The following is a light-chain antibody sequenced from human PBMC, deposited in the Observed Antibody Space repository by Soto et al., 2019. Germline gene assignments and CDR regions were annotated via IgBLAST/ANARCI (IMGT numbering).Light chain of an antibody. CDR3: SSYSSVSTYV. CDR1: SSDVGAYNY. Sequence: QSALTQPASVSGFPGQSIVIPCTGASSDVGAYNYVSWYQQHPGKAPKLIISEVSSRPSGVSSRVSGSKSGNTASLTISGLQAEDEAEYYCSSYSSVSTYVFGTGTKLTVL. CDR2: EVS. J-gene: IGLJ1*01. V-gene: IGLV2-14*01.